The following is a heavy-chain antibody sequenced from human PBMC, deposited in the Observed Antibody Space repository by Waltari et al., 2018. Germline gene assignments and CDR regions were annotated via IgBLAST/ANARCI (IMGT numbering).Heavy chain of an antibody. Sequence: QITLKESGPTLVKPTQTLTLTCTFSGFSLSTSGVGVGWIRQPPGKALEWLALIYWNDDKRYSPSLKSRLTITKDTSKNQVVLTMTNMDPVDTATYYCAHTGDYYDPRDFYYYYMDVWGKGTTVTVSS. CDR1: GFSLSTSGVG. D-gene: IGHD3-22*01. J-gene: IGHJ6*03. CDR3: AHTGDYYDPRDFYYYYMDV. V-gene: IGHV2-5*01. CDR2: IYWNDDK.